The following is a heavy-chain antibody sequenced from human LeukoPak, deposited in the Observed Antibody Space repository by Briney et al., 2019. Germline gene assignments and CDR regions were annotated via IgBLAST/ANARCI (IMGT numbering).Heavy chain of an antibody. V-gene: IGHV4-59*12. J-gene: IGHJ5*02. CDR1: GGSISSYY. CDR2: IYYSGST. D-gene: IGHD3-10*01. CDR3: ARERGTYYGSGSYLPTRPNNWFDP. Sequence: KPSETLSLTCTVSGGSISSYYWSWIRQPPGKGLEWIGYIYYSGSTNYNPSLKSRVTMSVDTSKNQFSLKLSSVTAADTAVYYCARERGTYYGSGSYLPTRPNNWFDPWGQGTLVTVSS.